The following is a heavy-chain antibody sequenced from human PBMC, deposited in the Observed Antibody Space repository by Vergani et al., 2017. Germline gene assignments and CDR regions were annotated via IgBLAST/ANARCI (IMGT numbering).Heavy chain of an antibody. V-gene: IGHV3-21*01. D-gene: IGHD6-13*01. Sequence: EVQLVESGGSLVKPGGSLRLSCAASGFTFSSYSMNWVRQAPGKGLEWVSSISSSSGYLYYADSVKGRFTISRDNAKNSLYLQMNSLRAEDTAVYYCARGAPGSSSWVLFPDWGQGTLVTVSS. CDR3: ARGAPGSSSWVLFPD. CDR1: GFTFSSYS. J-gene: IGHJ4*02. CDR2: ISSSSGYL.